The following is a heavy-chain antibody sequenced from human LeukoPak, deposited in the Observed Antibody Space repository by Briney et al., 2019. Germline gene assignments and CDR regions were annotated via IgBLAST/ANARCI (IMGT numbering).Heavy chain of an antibody. D-gene: IGHD2-8*01. J-gene: IGHJ6*02. Sequence: ASVKVSCKASGYTFISYYMHWVRQAPGQGLEWMGIINPSGGSTSYAQKFQDRVTMTRDTSTSTVYMELSSLKSEDTAVYYCAREDVVLVDAVRYYYYGMDVWGQGTTVTVSS. CDR1: GYTFISYY. CDR3: AREDVVLVDAVRYYYYGMDV. V-gene: IGHV1-46*01. CDR2: INPSGGST.